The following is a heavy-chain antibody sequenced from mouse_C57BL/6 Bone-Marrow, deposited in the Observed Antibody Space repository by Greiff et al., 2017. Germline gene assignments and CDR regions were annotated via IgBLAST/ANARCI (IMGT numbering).Heavy chain of an antibody. D-gene: IGHD1-1*01. J-gene: IGHJ2*01. CDR3: ARIYYDGSSYVLHYYFDY. CDR1: GFTFSSYA. Sequence: EVKVVESGGGLVKPGGSLKLSCAASGFTFSSYAMSWVRQTPEKRLEWVATISDGGSYTYYPDNVKGRFTISRDNAKNNLYLQMSHLKSEDTAMYYCARIYYDGSSYVLHYYFDYWGQGTTLTVSS. V-gene: IGHV5-4*03. CDR2: ISDGGSYT.